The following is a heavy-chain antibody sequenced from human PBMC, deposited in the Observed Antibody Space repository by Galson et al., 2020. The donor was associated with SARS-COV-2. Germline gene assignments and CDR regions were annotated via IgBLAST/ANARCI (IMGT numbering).Heavy chain of an antibody. D-gene: IGHD6-13*01. CDR2: IYPGDSDL. CDR3: ARRVSVGSSSWTYFDL. J-gene: IGHJ2*01. Sequence: GESLKISCKGSGYSFSNHWIGWVRQIPGRGLEWMGLIYPGDSDLRYSPSFQGQVIISADKSNNTAYLQWSSLKASDTAMYYCARRVSVGSSSWTYFDLWGRGTLVTVSS. V-gene: IGHV5-51*01. CDR1: GYSFSNHW.